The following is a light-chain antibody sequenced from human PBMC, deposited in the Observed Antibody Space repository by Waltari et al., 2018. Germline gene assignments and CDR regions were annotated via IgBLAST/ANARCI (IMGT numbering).Light chain of an antibody. V-gene: IGKV3-15*01. J-gene: IGKJ2*01. CDR2: RAS. CDR1: QSVSSN. Sequence: EIVMTQSPATLSVSPGERATLSCRASQSVSSNLAWYQQKPGQASRLLIYRASTRATGITARFSGSGSVTEFTLTISSMQSEDFAGYYCQQYNNWPRTFGQGTKLEIK. CDR3: QQYNNWPRT.